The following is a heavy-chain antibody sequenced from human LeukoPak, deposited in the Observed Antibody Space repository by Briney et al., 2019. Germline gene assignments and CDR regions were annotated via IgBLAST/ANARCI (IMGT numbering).Heavy chain of an antibody. CDR3: AKDYSDLRVADVFFEY. CDR1: GLIFSNFA. J-gene: IGHJ4*02. V-gene: IGHV3-23*01. Sequence: PGGSLSLSCTASGLIFSNFAMTWVRQAPGKGLEWVSTTTSGFSPFYADSVKGRFTISRDNSQNTFHLQMNSLRAEDTAVYYCAKDYSDLRVADVFFEYWGQGTQVTVSS. D-gene: IGHD2-15*01. CDR2: TTSGFSP.